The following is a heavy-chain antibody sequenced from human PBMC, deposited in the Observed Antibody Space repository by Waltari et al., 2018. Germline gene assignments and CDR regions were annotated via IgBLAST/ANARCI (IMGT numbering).Heavy chain of an antibody. CDR2: INHSGST. CDR3: ARGPESSTHSFDI. J-gene: IGHJ3*02. CDR1: GGSFSDYY. Sequence: QVQLQQWGAGLLKPSETLSLTCTVHGGSFSDYYSSWIPQPPGKGLEWIGEINHSGSTNYHPYLESRGTISVDSSKSQFFLKLTSVTAADTAVYYCARGPESSTHSFDIWGQGTMVLVSS. V-gene: IGHV4-34*02.